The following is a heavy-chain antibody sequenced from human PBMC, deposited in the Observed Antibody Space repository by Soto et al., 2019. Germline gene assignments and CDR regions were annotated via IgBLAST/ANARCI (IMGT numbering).Heavy chain of an antibody. CDR2: IKSKTDGGTT. CDR1: GFTFSNAW. CDR3: TTAPRDYYDSSGYYSDAFDI. Sequence: GGSLRLSCAASGFTFSNAWMNWVRQAPGKGLEWVGRIKSKTDGGTTDYAAPVKGRFTISRDDSKNTLYLQMNSLKTEDTAVYYCTTAPRDYYDSSGYYSDAFDIWGQGTMVTVSS. D-gene: IGHD3-22*01. J-gene: IGHJ3*02. V-gene: IGHV3-15*07.